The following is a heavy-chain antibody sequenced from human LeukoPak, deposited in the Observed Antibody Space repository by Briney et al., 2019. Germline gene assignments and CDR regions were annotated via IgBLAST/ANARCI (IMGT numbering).Heavy chain of an antibody. D-gene: IGHD3-22*01. V-gene: IGHV3-21*01. CDR3: AREGNYYDSSGYYYVLPDY. CDR1: GFTFSSYG. Sequence: GGSLRLSCAASGFTFSSYGMHWVRQAPGKGLEWVSAISGSGGSTYYADSVKGRFTISRDNAKNSLYLQMNSLRAEDTAVYYCAREGNYYDSSGYYYVLPDYWGQGTLVTVSS. J-gene: IGHJ4*02. CDR2: ISGSGGST.